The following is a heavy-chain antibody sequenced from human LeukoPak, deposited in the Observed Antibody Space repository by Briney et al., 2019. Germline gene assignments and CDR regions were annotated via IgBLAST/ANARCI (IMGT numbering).Heavy chain of an antibody. D-gene: IGHD1-26*01. V-gene: IGHV3-21*01. CDR3: ARDLTTSGY. Sequence: GGSLRLSCAASGFTFSSSTMNWVRQAPGKGPEWVSSISTSSGYIYYADSVKGRFTISRDNAKDSLYLQMNSLGAEDTAVYYCARDLTTSGYWGQGTLVTVSS. J-gene: IGHJ4*02. CDR2: ISTSSGYI. CDR1: GFTFSSST.